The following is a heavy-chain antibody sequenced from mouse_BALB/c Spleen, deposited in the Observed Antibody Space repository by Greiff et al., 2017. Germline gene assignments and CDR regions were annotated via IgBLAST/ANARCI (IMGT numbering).Heavy chain of an antibody. CDR3: ARVSGYYAMDY. CDR2: ISSGSSTI. V-gene: IGHV5-17*02. J-gene: IGHJ4*01. CDR1: GFTFSSFG. D-gene: IGHD3-1*01. Sequence: EVMLVESGGGLVQPGGSRKLSCAASGFTFSSFGMHWVRQAPEKGLEWVAYISSGSSTIYYADTVKGRFTISRDNPKNTLFLQMTSLRSEDTAMYYCARVSGYYAMDYWGQGTSVTVSS.